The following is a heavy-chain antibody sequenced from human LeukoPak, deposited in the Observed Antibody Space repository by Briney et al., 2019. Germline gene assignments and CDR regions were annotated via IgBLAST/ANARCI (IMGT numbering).Heavy chain of an antibody. CDR3: ARRIRNWAVYIDK. D-gene: IGHD3-16*01. V-gene: IGHV4-4*09. CDR2: IYSSGTT. CDR1: GGSMTGYY. J-gene: IGHJ4*02. Sequence: PSGTLSLTCTVSGGSMTGYYWSWIRQPPGKGLEWIGYIYSSGTTNYNPSLQSRVNISVDTPKNQFTLRLNSLSAADTAVYYRARRIRNWAVYIDKWGQGALVTVSS.